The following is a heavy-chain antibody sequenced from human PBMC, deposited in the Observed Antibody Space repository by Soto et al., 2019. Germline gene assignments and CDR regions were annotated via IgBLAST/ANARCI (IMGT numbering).Heavy chain of an antibody. CDR3: ARNLPRDYDGYYYGMDV. Sequence: ASVKVSCKASGYTFTSYGISWVRQAPGQGLEWMGWISAYNGNTNYAQKLQGRVTMTTDTSTSTAYMELRSLRSEDTAVYYCARNLPRDYDGYYYGMDVWGQGTTVTVSS. D-gene: IGHD5-12*01. V-gene: IGHV1-18*01. CDR2: ISAYNGNT. J-gene: IGHJ6*02. CDR1: GYTFTSYG.